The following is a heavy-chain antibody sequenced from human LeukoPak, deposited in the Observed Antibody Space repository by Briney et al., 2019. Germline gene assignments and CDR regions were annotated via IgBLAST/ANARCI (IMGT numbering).Heavy chain of an antibody. Sequence: ASVTVSCKASGYTFTPYYMHWVRQAPGQGLEWMGWINPNSGGKNYAQKFQGRVTMTRDTSISIAYRELSRLRSDDTAVYYCARDRVVVPAAFDYWGQGTLVSVST. CDR1: GYTFTPYY. CDR2: INPNSGGK. CDR3: ARDRVVVPAAFDY. V-gene: IGHV1-2*02. D-gene: IGHD2-2*01. J-gene: IGHJ4*02.